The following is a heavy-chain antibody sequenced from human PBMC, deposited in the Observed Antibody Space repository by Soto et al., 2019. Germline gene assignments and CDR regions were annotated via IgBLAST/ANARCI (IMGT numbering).Heavy chain of an antibody. CDR2: INHSGST. CDR1: GGSFSGYY. J-gene: IGHJ5*02. V-gene: IGHV4-34*01. D-gene: IGHD3-3*01. Sequence: QVQLQQWGAGLLKPSETLSLTCAVYGGSFSGYYWSWIRQPPGKGLEWIGEINHSGSTNYNPSLISRVTISVDTSKNQFSLKLSAVTAADTDVYYCARLVSYDFWSGPQEENWFDPWGRGTLVTVSS. CDR3: ARLVSYDFWSGPQEENWFDP.